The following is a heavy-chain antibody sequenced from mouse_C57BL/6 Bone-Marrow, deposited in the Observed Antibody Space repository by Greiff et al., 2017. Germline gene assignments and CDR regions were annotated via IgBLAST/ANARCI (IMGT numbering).Heavy chain of an antibody. V-gene: IGHV1-55*01. CDR2: IYPGSGST. CDR1: GYTFTSYW. J-gene: IGHJ3*01. CDR3: ARDHLAWFAY. Sequence: VQLQQPGAELVKPGASVKMSCTASGYTFTSYWITWVKQRPGQGLEWIGDIYPGSGSTNYTEKFKSKATLTVDTSSSTAYMQLSSLTSEDSAVYYCARDHLAWFAYWGQGTLVTVSA.